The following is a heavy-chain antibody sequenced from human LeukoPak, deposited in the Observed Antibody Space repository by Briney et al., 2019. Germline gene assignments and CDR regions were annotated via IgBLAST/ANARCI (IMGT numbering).Heavy chain of an antibody. D-gene: IGHD1-26*01. Sequence: QPGGSLRLSCAASGFSVSSNYMSWVRQAPGKGLEWVTIIYSGGSTYYADSVKGRFTISRDNSKNTLYLQMNSLSVEDTAVYYCARELHWGQGTLVTVSS. V-gene: IGHV3-66*02. CDR3: ARELH. CDR2: IYSGGST. CDR1: GFSVSSNY. J-gene: IGHJ4*02.